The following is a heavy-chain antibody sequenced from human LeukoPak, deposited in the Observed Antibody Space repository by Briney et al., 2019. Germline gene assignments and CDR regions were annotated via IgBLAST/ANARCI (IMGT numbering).Heavy chain of an antibody. CDR3: ARDRPHDYGGKTTAGI. V-gene: IGHV4-34*01. CDR2: INHSGST. Sequence: SETLSLTCAVYGGSFSGYYWSWIRQPPGKGLEWIGEINHSGSTNYNPSLKSRVTISVDTSKNQFSLKLSSVTAADTAVYYCARDRPHDYGGKTTAGIWGQGTMVTVSS. D-gene: IGHD4-23*01. CDR1: GGSFSGYY. J-gene: IGHJ3*02.